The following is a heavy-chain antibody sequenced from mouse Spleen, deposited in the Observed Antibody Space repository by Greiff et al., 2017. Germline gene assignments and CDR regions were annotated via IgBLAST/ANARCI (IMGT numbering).Heavy chain of an antibody. Sequence: QVQLQQPGAELARPGASVKMSCKASGYTFTSYTMHWVKQRPGQGLEWIGYINPSSGYTKYNQKFKDKATLTADKSSSTAYMQLSSLTSEDSAVYYCARATTVVEAYWGQGTLVTVSA. CDR1: GYTFTSYT. V-gene: IGHV1-4*01. CDR3: ARATTVVEAY. CDR2: INPSSGYT. D-gene: IGHD1-1*01. J-gene: IGHJ3*01.